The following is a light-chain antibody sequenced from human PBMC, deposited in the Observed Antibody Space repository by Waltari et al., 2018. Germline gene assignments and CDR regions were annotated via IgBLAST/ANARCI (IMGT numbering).Light chain of an antibody. CDR1: SSNIGARYD. J-gene: IGLJ2*01. CDR2: DTN. CDR3: QSYDISLSGYMI. Sequence: QSVLTQPPSVSGAPGLRVTIPCTGSSSNIGARYDVHWYQRFPGTAPKLLIYDTNNRPAGVPDRFSGSKSGTSASLAITGLQAEDEGDYYCQSYDISLSGYMIFGGGTKLTVL. V-gene: IGLV1-40*01.